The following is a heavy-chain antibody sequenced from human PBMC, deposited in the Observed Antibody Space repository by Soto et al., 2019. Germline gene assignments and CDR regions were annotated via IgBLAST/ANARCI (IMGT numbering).Heavy chain of an antibody. D-gene: IGHD3-10*01. CDR2: IYYSGST. J-gene: IGHJ4*02. Sequence: SETLSLTCTVSGGSISSGGYYWSWIRQHPGKGLEWIGYIYYSGSTDYNPSLKSRVTISVDTSKNQFSLTVSSVTDADTAVYYCARSFGELSHLDYWGQGTLVTVSS. V-gene: IGHV4-31*03. CDR3: ARSFGELSHLDY. CDR1: GGSISSGGYY.